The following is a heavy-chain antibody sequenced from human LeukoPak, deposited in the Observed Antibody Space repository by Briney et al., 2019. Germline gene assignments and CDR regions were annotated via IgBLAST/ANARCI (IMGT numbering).Heavy chain of an antibody. D-gene: IGHD2-2*01. CDR2: INSDGSST. CDR1: GFTFSSYW. J-gene: IGHJ6*03. V-gene: IGHV3-74*01. CDR3: ARGDIVVVPAAHYYYMDV. Sequence: GGSLRLSCAASGFTFSSYWMHWVRQAPGKGLVWVSRINSDGSSTSYADSVKGRFTISRDNAKNTLYLQMNSLRAEDTAVYYCARGDIVVVPAAHYYYMDVWGNGTTVTVSS.